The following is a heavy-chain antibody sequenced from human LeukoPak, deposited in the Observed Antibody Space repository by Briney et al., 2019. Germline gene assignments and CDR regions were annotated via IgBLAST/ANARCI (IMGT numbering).Heavy chain of an antibody. D-gene: IGHD1-26*01. V-gene: IGHV4-59*08. CDR1: GGSISSYY. CDR3: ARGVRGSYYDAFDI. CDR2: IYYSGST. J-gene: IGHJ3*02. Sequence: KPSETLSLTCTVSGGSISSYYWSWIRQPPGKGLEWIGYIYYSGSTNYNPSLKSRVTISVDTSKNQFSLKLSSVTAADTAVYYCARGVRGSYYDAFDIWGQGTMVTVSS.